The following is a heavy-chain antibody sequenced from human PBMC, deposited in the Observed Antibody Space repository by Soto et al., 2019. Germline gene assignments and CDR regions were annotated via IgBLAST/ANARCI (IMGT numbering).Heavy chain of an antibody. CDR2: FSSSGYTI. D-gene: IGHD2-21*01. CDR1: GFTFGGYY. V-gene: IGHV3-11*04. CDR3: ATGRGGRIEA. J-gene: IGHJ4*02. Sequence: VQLVESGGGLVKPGGALRLSCEASGFTFGGYYMTWIRQAPGKGLEWISYFSSSGYTIRYADTVEGPFTVTRDDAKNTLYLQVNSLRAGDTAVFYGATGRGGRIEAWGQGTRVTVSS.